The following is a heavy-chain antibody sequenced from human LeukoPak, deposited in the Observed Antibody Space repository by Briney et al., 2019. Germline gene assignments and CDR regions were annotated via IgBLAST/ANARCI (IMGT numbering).Heavy chain of an antibody. Sequence: ASVKVSCKASGYTFTGYYMHWVRQAPGQGLEWMGWINPNSGGTNYAQKFQGRVTMTRDTSICTAYMELSRLRSDDTAVYYCASGGDITMVRGATDYWGQGTLVTVSS. J-gene: IGHJ4*02. V-gene: IGHV1-2*02. CDR1: GYTFTGYY. CDR2: INPNSGGT. D-gene: IGHD3-10*01. CDR3: ASGGDITMVRGATDY.